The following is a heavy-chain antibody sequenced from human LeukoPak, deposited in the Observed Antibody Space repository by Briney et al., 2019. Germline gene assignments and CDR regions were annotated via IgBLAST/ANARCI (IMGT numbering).Heavy chain of an antibody. CDR2: TYYRSKFYN. CDR3: VRGQWNSIYYFDS. D-gene: IGHD6-19*01. CDR1: VDSVSRNNAG. Sequence: SQTLSLTCADSVDSVSRNNAGWNWIRQSPSRGLEWLGRTYYRSKFYNDYAVSVQSRIIIDPDTSRNQFSLQLNSVTPEDTAIYYCVRGQWNSIYYFDSWGQGTLVTVSS. V-gene: IGHV6-1*01. J-gene: IGHJ4*02.